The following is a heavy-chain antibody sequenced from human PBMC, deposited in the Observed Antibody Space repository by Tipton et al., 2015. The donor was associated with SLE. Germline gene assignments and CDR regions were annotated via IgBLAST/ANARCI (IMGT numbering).Heavy chain of an antibody. V-gene: IGHV3-23*01. D-gene: IGHD2-15*01. CDR3: AKREGGHLLTPFDY. CDR1: GFTFSSYA. CDR2: ISGTAAGT. Sequence: SLRLSCAASGFTFSSYAMAWVRQAPGKGLEWVSSISGTAAGTYYADSVKGRFTVSRDNSKNMLYLQMNSLRAEDTAVYYCAKREGGHLLTPFDYWGQGTLVTVSS. J-gene: IGHJ4*02.